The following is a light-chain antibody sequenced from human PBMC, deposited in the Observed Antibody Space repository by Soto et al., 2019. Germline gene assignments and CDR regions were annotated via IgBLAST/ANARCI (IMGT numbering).Light chain of an antibody. CDR3: QEWDNSSDHPGV. J-gene: IGLJ3*02. CDR2: YDS. CDR1: NIGSKS. V-gene: IGLV3-21*04. Sequence: SYELTQPPSVSVAPGETARITCGGNNIGSKSVHWYQQKPGQAPVLVIYYDSDRPSGIPERFSGSNSGNTATLTISRVAAGDEADYYGQEWDNSSDHPGVFGGGTQLTVL.